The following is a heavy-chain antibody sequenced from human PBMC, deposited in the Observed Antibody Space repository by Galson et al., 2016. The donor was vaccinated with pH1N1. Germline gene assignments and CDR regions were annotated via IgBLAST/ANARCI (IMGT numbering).Heavy chain of an antibody. CDR3: ARGRYGNSRDCFMGIDS. V-gene: IGHV1-2*02. Sequence: SVKVSCKASGYTFTGYYIHWVRQAPGQGLEWMGWIKPNSGDTKYAQKFQGRVTMTRDTSISTAYMELSSLRSDDTAIYYCARGRYGNSRDCFMGIDSWGQGTLVTVSS. CDR1: GYTFTGYY. J-gene: IGHJ4*02. D-gene: IGHD2/OR15-2a*01. CDR2: IKPNSGDT.